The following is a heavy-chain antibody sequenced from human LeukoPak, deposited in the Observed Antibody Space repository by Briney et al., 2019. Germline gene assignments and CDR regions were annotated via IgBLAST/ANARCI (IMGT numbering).Heavy chain of an antibody. CDR3: AARSDWFDP. D-gene: IGHD6-6*01. CDR2: INHSGST. Sequence: PSETLSLTCAVYGGSFSGYYWSWIRQPPGKGLEWIGEINHSGSTNYNPSLKSRVTISVDTSKNQFPLKLSSVTAADTAVYYCAARSDWFDPWGQGTLVTVSS. J-gene: IGHJ5*02. V-gene: IGHV4-34*01. CDR1: GGSFSGYY.